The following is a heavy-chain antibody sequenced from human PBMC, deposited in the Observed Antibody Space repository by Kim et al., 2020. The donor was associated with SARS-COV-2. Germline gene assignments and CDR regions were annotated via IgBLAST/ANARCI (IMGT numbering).Heavy chain of an antibody. J-gene: IGHJ5*02. CDR1: GGSVLGYY. Sequence: SETLSLTCTVSGGSVLGYYWSWIRQSPGKGLEWIGYIYFSGSTNINPSLESRVTFSIDTSQNHLSLKLTSVTAADTAVYYCARSVAVPGAGWLVPWGQGT. CDR3: ARSVAVPGAGWLVP. D-gene: IGHD6-19*01. CDR2: IYFSGST. V-gene: IGHV4-59*02.